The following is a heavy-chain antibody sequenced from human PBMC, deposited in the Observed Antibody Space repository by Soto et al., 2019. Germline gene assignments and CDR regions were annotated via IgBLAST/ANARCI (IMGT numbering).Heavy chain of an antibody. D-gene: IGHD2-15*01. CDR2: IYHSGST. V-gene: IGHV4-4*02. CDR1: GGSISSSNW. Sequence: QVQLQESGPGLVKPSGTLSLTCAVSGGSISSSNWWSWVRQPPGKGLEWIGEIYHSGSTNYNPSPTSRVTISVDKSKNKFFLKLSSVTAADTAVYYCARDRCSGGSCYSGREWRYFDYWGQGTLVTVSS. CDR3: ARDRCSGGSCYSGREWRYFDY. J-gene: IGHJ4*02.